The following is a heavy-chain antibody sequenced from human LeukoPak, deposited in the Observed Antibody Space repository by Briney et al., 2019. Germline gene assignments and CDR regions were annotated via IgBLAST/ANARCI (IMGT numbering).Heavy chain of an antibody. D-gene: IGHD3-10*01. Sequence: HGESLKISCKGSGYSFTSYWIGWVRQMPGKGLEWMGIIYPGDSDTRYSPSFQGQVTISADKSISTAYLQWSSLKASDTAMYYCASHRWGYYYGSGSYSYDAFDIWGQGTMVTVSS. J-gene: IGHJ3*02. CDR3: ASHRWGYYYGSGSYSYDAFDI. CDR2: IYPGDSDT. CDR1: GYSFTSYW. V-gene: IGHV5-51*01.